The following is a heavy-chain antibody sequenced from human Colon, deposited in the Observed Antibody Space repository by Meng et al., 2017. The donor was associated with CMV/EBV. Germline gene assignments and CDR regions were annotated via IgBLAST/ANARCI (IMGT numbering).Heavy chain of an antibody. J-gene: IGHJ4*01. D-gene: IGHD5-18*01. CDR2: ISGNGGST. CDR3: AKHDTKYGYGRDYFEY. V-gene: IGHV3-23*01. Sequence: GESLKISCAASGFTFSDCWMTWVRQAPGKGLEWVSVISGNGGSTYYGDSVKGRFTISRDNSNNTLYLQMRSLRAEDTAVYYCAKHDTKYGYGRDYFEYWGQGILVTVSS. CDR1: GFTFSDCW.